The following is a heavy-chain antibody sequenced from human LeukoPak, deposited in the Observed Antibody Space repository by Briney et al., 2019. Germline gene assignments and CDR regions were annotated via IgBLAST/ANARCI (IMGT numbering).Heavy chain of an antibody. D-gene: IGHD3-16*02. J-gene: IGHJ4*02. CDR3: ARGDGPIHGRYYFDY. CDR1: GDSVSGKSIA. V-gene: IGHV6-1*01. Sequence: SQTLSLTCAISGDSVSGKSIAWNWIRQSPSRGLEWLGRTFYRSKWSSEYATSMKGRITINPDTSKNQFSLQLISVTPEDTAVYYCARGDGPIHGRYYFDYWGQGTLITVSS. CDR2: TFYRSKWSS.